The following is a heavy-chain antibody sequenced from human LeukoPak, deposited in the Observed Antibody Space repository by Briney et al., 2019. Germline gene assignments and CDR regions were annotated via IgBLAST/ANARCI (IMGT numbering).Heavy chain of an antibody. CDR3: AGWYEVY. D-gene: IGHD6-19*01. Sequence: GGSLRLSCAASGFTLSSNYMSWVRQAPGKGLEWVSVIYSGGSTYYADSVKGRFAISRDKSNNTLYLQMNSLRAEDTAVYYCAGWYEVYWGQGTLVTVSS. V-gene: IGHV3-66*01. CDR1: GFTLSSNY. CDR2: IYSGGST. J-gene: IGHJ4*02.